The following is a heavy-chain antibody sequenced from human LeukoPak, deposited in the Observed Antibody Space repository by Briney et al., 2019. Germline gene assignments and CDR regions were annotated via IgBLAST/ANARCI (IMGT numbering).Heavy chain of an antibody. CDR1: GGSISSTYY. CDR3: ARFGLGKHIEVAGIPFDI. D-gene: IGHD6-19*01. Sequence: PSGTLSLTCTVSGGSISSTYYWDWIRQPPGKGLEWIGSIYYSGTTYYNPSLKSRVTISVDTSKNQFSLKLSSVTAADTALYYCARFGLGKHIEVAGIPFDIWGQGTMVTVSS. CDR2: IYYSGTT. V-gene: IGHV4-39*07. J-gene: IGHJ3*02.